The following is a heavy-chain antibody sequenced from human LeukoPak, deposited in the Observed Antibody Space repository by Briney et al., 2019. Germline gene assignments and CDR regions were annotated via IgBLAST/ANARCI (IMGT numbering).Heavy chain of an antibody. J-gene: IGHJ4*02. CDR3: AVEGSGWNPAY. Sequence: GGSLRLSCAASGFTFSRNGMHWVRQAPGKGLEWVAVIWYDGSNEYYADSVKGRFTISRDNAKNSLYLQMNSLRAEDMAVYYCAVEGSGWNPAYWGQGTLVTVSS. V-gene: IGHV3-33*03. CDR1: GFTFSRNG. D-gene: IGHD6-19*01. CDR2: IWYDGSNE.